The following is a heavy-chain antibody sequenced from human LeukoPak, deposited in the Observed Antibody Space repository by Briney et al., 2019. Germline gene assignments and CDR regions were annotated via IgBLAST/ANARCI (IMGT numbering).Heavy chain of an antibody. V-gene: IGHV1-2*02. Sequence: ASVKVSCKASGYTFIDYYIHWVRQAPGAGLEWMGWINPNSGGTNYAQKFQGSVTMTRDTSISTAYMELTRLNSDDTAVYYCAKNMGYGDYWYFDLWGRGTLVTVSS. J-gene: IGHJ2*01. CDR1: GYTFIDYY. CDR3: AKNMGYGDYWYFDL. CDR2: INPNSGGT. D-gene: IGHD4-17*01.